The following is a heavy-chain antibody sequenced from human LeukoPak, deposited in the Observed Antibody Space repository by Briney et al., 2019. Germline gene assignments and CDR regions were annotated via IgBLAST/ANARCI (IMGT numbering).Heavy chain of an antibody. CDR1: GFTFDDYA. CDR2: ISWNGGNI. D-gene: IGHD6-19*01. V-gene: IGHV3-9*03. J-gene: IGHJ5*02. CDR3: AKGGIAVAGTWFDP. Sequence: GGSLRLSCAASGFTFDDYAMHWVRQAPGEGLEWVSGISWNGGNIGYADSVKGRFIISRDNARNSLYLQMNSLRAEDMALYYCAKGGIAVAGTWFDPWGQGTLVTVSS.